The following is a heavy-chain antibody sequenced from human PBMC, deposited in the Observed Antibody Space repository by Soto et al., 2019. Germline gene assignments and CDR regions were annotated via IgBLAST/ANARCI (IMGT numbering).Heavy chain of an antibody. CDR1: GGSISSGDYY. CDR3: ARWWSGSRQEFDP. CDR2: IYYSGST. V-gene: IGHV4-31*03. J-gene: IGHJ5*02. Sequence: VQLQESGPGLVKPSQTLSLTCTVSGGSISSGDYYWSWIRQHPGKGLEWIGYIYYSGSTYYNPSLKSRVTISVDTSKNQFSLKLSSVTAADTAVYYCARWWSGSRQEFDPWGQGTLVTVSS. D-gene: IGHD3-3*01.